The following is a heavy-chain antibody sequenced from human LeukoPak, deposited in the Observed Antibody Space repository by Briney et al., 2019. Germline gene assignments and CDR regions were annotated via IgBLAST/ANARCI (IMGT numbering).Heavy chain of an antibody. V-gene: IGHV4-39*07. J-gene: IGHJ4*02. Sequence: PSETLSLTCTVSGGSISSSSYYWGWIRQPPGKGLEWIGSIYYSGSTYYNPSLKSRVTISVDTSKNQFSLKLSSVTAADTAVYYCARAPANYDFWSGYYTNLDFDYWGQGTLVTVSS. CDR1: GGSISSSSYY. CDR3: ARAPANYDFWSGYYTNLDFDY. D-gene: IGHD3-3*01. CDR2: IYYSGST.